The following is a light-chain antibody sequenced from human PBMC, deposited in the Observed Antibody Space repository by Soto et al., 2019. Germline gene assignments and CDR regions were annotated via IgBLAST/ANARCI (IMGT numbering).Light chain of an antibody. V-gene: IGLV2-14*01. CDR3: SSFTSSFTFV. CDR1: RSDVGAYNY. Sequence: QSVLTQPASVSGSPGQSIAISCTGTRSDVGAYNYVSWYQQHPGKAPKLMISVVTNRPSGVSDRFSGSKSGNTASLTISGLQAEDEADYYCSSFTSSFTFVFGTGTKVTVL. J-gene: IGLJ1*01. CDR2: VVT.